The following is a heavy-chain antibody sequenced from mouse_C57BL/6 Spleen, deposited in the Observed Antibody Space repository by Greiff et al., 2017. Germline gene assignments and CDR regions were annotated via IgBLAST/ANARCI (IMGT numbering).Heavy chain of an antibody. CDR3: ARQGYHVFDC. V-gene: IGHV1-52*01. Sequence: VQLQQPGAELVRPGSSVKLSCKASGYTFTSYWMHWVKQRPIQGLEWIGNIDPSDSETHYNKKFKDKATLTVDTSSSTAYIQLSSLTSEDSAVYCSARQGYHVFDCRGQGATLTVSS. CDR1: GYTFTSYW. CDR2: IDPSDSET. J-gene: IGHJ2*01. D-gene: IGHD3-2*02.